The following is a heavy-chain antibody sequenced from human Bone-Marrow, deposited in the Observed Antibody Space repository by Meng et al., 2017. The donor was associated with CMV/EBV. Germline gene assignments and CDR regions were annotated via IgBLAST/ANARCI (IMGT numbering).Heavy chain of an antibody. D-gene: IGHD2-2*02. CDR2: ISSDSVYI. CDR1: GFTFSSYS. V-gene: IGHV3-21*06. CDR3: ARDRGVVVPAAIVLDY. J-gene: IGHJ4*02. Sequence: GESLKISCAASGFTFSSYSMNWIRQAPEKGPEWVSSISSDSVYIVYADSVKGRFTISRDNAKNSLFLQLHGLRAEDTAVYYCARDRGVVVPAAIVLDYWGQGTLVTVSS.